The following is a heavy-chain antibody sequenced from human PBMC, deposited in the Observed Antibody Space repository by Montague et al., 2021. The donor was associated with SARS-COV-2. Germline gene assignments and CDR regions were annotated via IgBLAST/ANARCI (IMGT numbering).Heavy chain of an antibody. D-gene: IGHD2-21*01. V-gene: IGHV4-61*02. CDR1: LRSGCRGTQD. CDR3: ARVVGFDFDY. J-gene: IGHJ4*02. CDR2: TSTTGST. Sequence: TLSLTCAGDLRSGCRGTQDRIGRPHLSAQVTTGTRLTSTTGSTNYNPSLKSRVTISVDTSKNQFSLKLSSVTAADTAVYYCARVVGFDFDYWGQGTLVTVSS.